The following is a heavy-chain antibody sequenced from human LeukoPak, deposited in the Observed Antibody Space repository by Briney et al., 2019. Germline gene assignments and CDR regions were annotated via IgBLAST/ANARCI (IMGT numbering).Heavy chain of an antibody. CDR1: GFTFNNYW. D-gene: IGHD1-26*01. CDR2: INQDGSGK. J-gene: IGHJ4*02. CDR3: AKASIAGAIGVLDY. V-gene: IGHV3-7*01. Sequence: QPGGSLRLSRAAFGFTFNNYWMSWVRQAPGKGLEWVANINQDGSGKHYVDSVKGRFTISRDNAKNSLYLQMNSLRAEDTAVYFCAKASIAGAIGVLDYWGQGTLVTVSS.